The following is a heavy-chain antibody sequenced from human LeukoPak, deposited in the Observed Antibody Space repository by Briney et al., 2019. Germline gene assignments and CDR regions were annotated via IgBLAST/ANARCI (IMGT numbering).Heavy chain of an antibody. D-gene: IGHD3-10*01. CDR2: IHYSGST. J-gene: IGHJ5*02. Sequence: SETLSLTCTVSGGSISSYYWSWIRQPPGKGLEWIGYIHYSGSTNHNPSLKSRVSISVDTSKNQFSLKLSSVTAADTAVYYCASGGYYGSGPNWFDPWGQGTLVTVSS. CDR3: ASGGYYGSGPNWFDP. CDR1: GGSISSYY. V-gene: IGHV4-59*08.